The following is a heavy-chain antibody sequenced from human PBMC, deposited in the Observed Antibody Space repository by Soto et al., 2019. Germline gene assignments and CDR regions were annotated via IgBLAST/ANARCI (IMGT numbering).Heavy chain of an antibody. CDR1: GFSLSTSGVG. Sequence: SGPTLVNPTQTLTLTCTFSGFSLSTSGVGVGWIRQPPGKALEWLALIYWDDDKRYSPSLKSRLTITKDTSKNQVVLTMTNMDPVDTATYYCAHGLGYCSGGSCYSVPWFDPWGQGTLVTVSS. CDR3: AHGLGYCSGGSCYSVPWFDP. D-gene: IGHD2-15*01. V-gene: IGHV2-5*02. CDR2: IYWDDDK. J-gene: IGHJ5*02.